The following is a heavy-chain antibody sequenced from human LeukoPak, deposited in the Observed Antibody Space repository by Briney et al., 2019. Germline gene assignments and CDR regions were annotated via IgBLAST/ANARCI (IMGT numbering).Heavy chain of an antibody. CDR1: GFTLSTHV. CDR3: ARAGFGFGRFFDY. Sequence: GRSLRLSCAASGFTLSTHVMHWVRQAPGKGLEWVAAVSYAGNNDFYADSVKGRFTISRDNSKNTLFLQMNSLRAEDTAVYYCARAGFGFGRFFDYWGQGTLVTVSS. J-gene: IGHJ4*02. V-gene: IGHV3-30-3*01. D-gene: IGHD3-16*01. CDR2: VSYAGNND.